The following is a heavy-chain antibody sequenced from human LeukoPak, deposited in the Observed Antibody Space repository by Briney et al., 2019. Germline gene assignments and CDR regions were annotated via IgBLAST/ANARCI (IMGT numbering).Heavy chain of an antibody. V-gene: IGHV3-33*01. CDR3: ARDSLSWYYFDY. J-gene: IGHJ4*02. Sequence: TGRSLRLSCAASGFTFSSYGMHWVRQAPGKGLEWVAVIWYDGSNKYYADSVKGRFTISRDNSKNTPYLQMGSLRAEDMAVYYCARDSLSWYYFDYWGQGTLVTVSS. CDR2: IWYDGSNK. D-gene: IGHD6-13*01. CDR1: GFTFSSYG.